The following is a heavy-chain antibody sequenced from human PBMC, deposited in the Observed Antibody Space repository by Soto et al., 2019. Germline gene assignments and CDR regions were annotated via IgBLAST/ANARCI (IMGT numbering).Heavy chain of an antibody. CDR3: ASVAYYDFWSGQFDY. V-gene: IGHV1-2*02. Sequence: ASVKVSCKASGYTFTGYYMHWVRQAPGQGLEWMGWINPNSGGTNYAQKFQGRVTMTRDTSISTAYMELSRLRSDDTAVYYCASVAYYDFWSGQFDYWGQGTLVTVSS. CDR2: INPNSGGT. CDR1: GYTFTGYY. D-gene: IGHD3-3*01. J-gene: IGHJ4*02.